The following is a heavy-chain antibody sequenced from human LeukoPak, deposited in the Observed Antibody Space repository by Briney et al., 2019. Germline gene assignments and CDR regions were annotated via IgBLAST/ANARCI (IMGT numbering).Heavy chain of an antibody. CDR1: GITLSNYG. Sequence: GGSLRLSCAVSGITLSNYGMSWVRQAPGKGLEWVAGISYSGGRTNYADSVKGRFTISRDNPKNTIYLQMNSLRAEDTAVYFCAKRGVVIRVILVGFHKEAYYFDSWGQGALVTVSS. J-gene: IGHJ4*02. V-gene: IGHV3-23*01. D-gene: IGHD3-22*01. CDR2: ISYSGGRT. CDR3: AKRGVVIRVILVGFHKEAYYFDS.